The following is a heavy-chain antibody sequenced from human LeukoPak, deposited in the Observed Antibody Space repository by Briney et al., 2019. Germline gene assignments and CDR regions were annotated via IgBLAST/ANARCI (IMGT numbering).Heavy chain of an antibody. CDR3: ARVREGWVSLSYGPFGFDP. V-gene: IGHV1-2*02. D-gene: IGHD3-10*01. J-gene: IGHJ5*02. CDR2: INPNSGGT. CDR1: GYTFTGYY. Sequence: ASVKVSCKASGYTFTGYYMHWVRQAPGQGLEWMGWINPNSGGTNYAQKFQDRVTLTRDTSISTAYMELSRLTSDDTAVYYCARVREGWVSLSYGPFGFDPWGQGTLVTVSS.